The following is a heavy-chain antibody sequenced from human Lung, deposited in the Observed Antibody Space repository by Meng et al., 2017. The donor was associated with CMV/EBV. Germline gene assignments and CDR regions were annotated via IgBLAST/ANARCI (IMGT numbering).Heavy chain of an antibody. Sequence: QITLKESGPTLVKPTQTLTLTCSFSGFSFSTSGVSVGWIRQPPGKALDWLGLIYWDDDKRYSPSLKSRLTITKDTSKNQVVLTMTNMDPVDTATYYCARPMFLTEVVLAFDYWGQGTLVTVSS. J-gene: IGHJ4*02. CDR2: IYWDDDK. V-gene: IGHV2-5*02. CDR1: GFSFSTSGVS. CDR3: ARPMFLTEVVLAFDY. D-gene: IGHD2-15*01.